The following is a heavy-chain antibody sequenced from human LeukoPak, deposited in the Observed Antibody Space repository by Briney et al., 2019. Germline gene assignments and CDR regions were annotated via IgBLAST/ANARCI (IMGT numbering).Heavy chain of an antibody. Sequence: AETLSLTCAVYDGSFSGYYWSWIRQPPGKGLEWIGEINHSGSTNYNPSLKSRVTISVDTSKNQFSLKLSSVTAADTAVYYCARIPPRSYCSGGSCYRNAFDIWGQGTMVTVSS. D-gene: IGHD2-15*01. V-gene: IGHV4-34*01. CDR2: INHSGST. CDR1: DGSFSGYY. CDR3: ARIPPRSYCSGGSCYRNAFDI. J-gene: IGHJ3*02.